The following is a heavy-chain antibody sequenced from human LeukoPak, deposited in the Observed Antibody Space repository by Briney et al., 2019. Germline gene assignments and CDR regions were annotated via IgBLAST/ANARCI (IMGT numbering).Heavy chain of an antibody. V-gene: IGHV1-69*02. CDR1: GGTFSSYT. CDR3: ARDGVVRPPDCSSTSCPYNYYYYGMDV. J-gene: IGHJ6*02. Sequence: AATVNVSCTASGGTFSSYTISGVRPAPGQGGEWMGRRIPILGIANYAQKFQCRVTITADKSASTAYMELSSLRSEDTAVYYCARDGVVRPPDCSSTSCPYNYYYYGMDVWGQGTTVTVSS. CDR2: RIPILGIA. D-gene: IGHD2-2*01.